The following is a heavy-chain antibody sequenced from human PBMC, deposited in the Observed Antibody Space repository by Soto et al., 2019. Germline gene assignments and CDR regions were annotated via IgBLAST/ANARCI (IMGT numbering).Heavy chain of an antibody. CDR1: GFTFSGYA. J-gene: IGHJ4*02. CDR3: AKASSWYPIFDY. V-gene: IGHV3-23*01. CDR2: IHGGGNSA. Sequence: PGGSLRLSCAASGFTFSGYAMSWVRQAPGKGLEWVSVIHGGGNSAYYADSVKGRFTISRDNSKDTLYLQMSRLRAEDTAVYYCAKASSWYPIFDYWGQGTLVTVSS. D-gene: IGHD6-13*01.